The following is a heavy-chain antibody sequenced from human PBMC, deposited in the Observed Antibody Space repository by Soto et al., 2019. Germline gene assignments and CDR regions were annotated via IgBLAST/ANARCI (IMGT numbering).Heavy chain of an antibody. Sequence: ASVKVSCKASGYTFTSYDINWVRQATGQGLERMGWMNPNSGNTGYAQKFQGRVTMTRNTSISTAYIELSSLRSEDTAVYYCARGLRSSVTIFGVVYYYGMDVWGQGTTVTVSS. D-gene: IGHD3-3*01. CDR2: MNPNSGNT. J-gene: IGHJ6*02. V-gene: IGHV1-8*01. CDR1: GYTFTSYD. CDR3: ARGLRSSVTIFGVVYYYGMDV.